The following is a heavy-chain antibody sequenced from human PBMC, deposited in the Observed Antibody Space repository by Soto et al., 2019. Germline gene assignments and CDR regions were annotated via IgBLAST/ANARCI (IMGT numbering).Heavy chain of an antibody. D-gene: IGHD3-10*01. CDR3: VRDWFGEFI. V-gene: IGHV3-23*01. CDR2: ISANIIST. J-gene: IGHJ4*02. CDR1: GFNFNSHA. Sequence: GGSLRLSCAASGFNFNSHAMTWVRQAPGKGLEWVSTISANIISTYYADSVKGRFTISRDNSKNTLYLQMSSLRVEDTAVYHCVRDWFGEFIWGQGTPVTVSS.